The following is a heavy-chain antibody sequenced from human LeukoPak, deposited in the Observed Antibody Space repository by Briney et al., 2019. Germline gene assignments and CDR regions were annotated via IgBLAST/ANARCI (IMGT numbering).Heavy chain of an antibody. D-gene: IGHD4-17*01. CDR1: GGSISSFY. CDR3: ARAGTVTTVWPYYFDY. CDR2: IYTSGST. Sequence: SETLCLTCTVSGGSISSFYWSWIRQPAGKGLEWIGRIYTSGSTNYNPSLKSRVTMSVDTSKNQFSLKLSSVTAADTAVYYCARAGTVTTVWPYYFDYWGQGTLATVSS. V-gene: IGHV4-4*07. J-gene: IGHJ4*02.